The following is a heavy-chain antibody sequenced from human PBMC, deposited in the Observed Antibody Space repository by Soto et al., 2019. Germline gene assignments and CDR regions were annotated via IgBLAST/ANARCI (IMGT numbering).Heavy chain of an antibody. J-gene: IGHJ6*02. CDR3: ARRSRTYYYDSSGYRDNYYYGMDV. CDR1: GGTFSSYA. CDR2: IIPIFGTA. Sequence: ASVKVSCKASGGTFSSYAISWVRQAPGQGLEWMGGIIPIFGTANYAQKFQGRVTITADESTSTAYMELSSLRSEDTAVYYCARRSRTYYYDSSGYRDNYYYGMDVWGQGTTVTVSS. D-gene: IGHD3-22*01. V-gene: IGHV1-69*13.